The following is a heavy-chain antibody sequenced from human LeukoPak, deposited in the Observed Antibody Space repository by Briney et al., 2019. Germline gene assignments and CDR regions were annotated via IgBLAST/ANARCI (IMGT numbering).Heavy chain of an antibody. CDR3: VKGSEAYYDSKSGY. CDR2: ISSNGGST. Sequence: GGSLRLSCSASGFTFSSYAMHWVRQAPGKGLEYVSAISSNGGSTYYADLVKGRITISRDNSKNRLYLQMSSLRTEDTAVYYCVKGSEAYYDSKSGYWGQGTLVTVSS. J-gene: IGHJ4*02. D-gene: IGHD3-22*01. CDR1: GFTFSSYA. V-gene: IGHV3-64D*09.